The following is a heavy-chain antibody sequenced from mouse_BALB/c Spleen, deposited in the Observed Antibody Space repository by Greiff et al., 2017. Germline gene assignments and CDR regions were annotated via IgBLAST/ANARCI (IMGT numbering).Heavy chain of an antibody. Sequence: DVMLVESGGGLVKPGGSLKLSCAASGFTFSSYTMSWVRQTPEKRLEWVATISSGGSYTYYPDSVKGRFTISRDNAKNTLYLQMSSLKSEDTAMYYCTREGDYDEGPGFAYWGQGTLVTVSA. J-gene: IGHJ3*01. D-gene: IGHD2-4*01. V-gene: IGHV5-6-4*01. CDR1: GFTFSSYT. CDR2: ISSGGSYT. CDR3: TREGDYDEGPGFAY.